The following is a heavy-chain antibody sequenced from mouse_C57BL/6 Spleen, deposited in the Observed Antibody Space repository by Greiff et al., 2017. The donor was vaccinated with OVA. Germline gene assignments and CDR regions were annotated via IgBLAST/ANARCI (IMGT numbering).Heavy chain of an antibody. CDR2: IDPSDSYT. CDR1: GYTFTSYW. CDR3: ARWSGNYFDY. V-gene: IGHV1-69*01. D-gene: IGHD1-3*01. Sequence: QVQLQQSGAELVMPGASVKLSCKASGYTFTSYWMHWVKQRPGQGLEWIGEIDPSDSYTNYNQKFKGKSTLTVDKSSSTAYMQRSSMTSEDAAVYYCARWSGNYFDYWGQGTTLTVSS. J-gene: IGHJ2*01.